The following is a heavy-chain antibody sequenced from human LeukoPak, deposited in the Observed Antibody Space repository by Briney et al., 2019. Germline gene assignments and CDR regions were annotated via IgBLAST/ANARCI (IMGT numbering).Heavy chain of an antibody. CDR2: IYYSGST. CDR3: ARDRNYYGMDV. J-gene: IGHJ6*02. Sequence: SQTLSLTCTVSGGSISSGGYYWSWIRQYPGKGLEWIGYIYYSGSTYYNPSLKSRVTISVDTSKNQFSLKLSSVTAADTAVYYCARDRNYYGMDVWAKGPRSPSP. CDR1: GGSISSGGYY. V-gene: IGHV4-31*03.